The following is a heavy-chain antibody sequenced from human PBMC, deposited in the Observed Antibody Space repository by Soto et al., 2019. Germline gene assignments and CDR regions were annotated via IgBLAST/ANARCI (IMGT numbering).Heavy chain of an antibody. CDR1: GFTFSSYA. J-gene: IGHJ4*02. Sequence: PGRSLRLSCAASGFTFSSYAMSWVRQAPGKGLEWVSTISGSGGTTYYADSVKGRFTISRDSSRNTLFLQMNSLRGEDTAIYYCAKKSVSYYGSGVATNGAHYFDYWGQGTLVTVSS. CDR2: ISGSGGTT. V-gene: IGHV3-23*01. CDR3: AKKSVSYYGSGVATNGAHYFDY. D-gene: IGHD3-10*01.